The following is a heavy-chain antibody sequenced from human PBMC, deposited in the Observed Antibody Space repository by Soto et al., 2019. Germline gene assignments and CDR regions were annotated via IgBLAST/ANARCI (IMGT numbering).Heavy chain of an antibody. V-gene: IGHV1-69*06. Sequence: QVVLLQSGAEVKEPGSSVRVSCEVSGSTFNNFAFSWVRQAPGHGPEWMGGIVVISNTADYSQRFQDRVTITAETSTTTLYMELGSLTFEDTAVYYCARAIKRWEVHYYFDYWGQGTLVTVSS. D-gene: IGHD1-26*01. J-gene: IGHJ4*02. CDR2: IVVISNTA. CDR3: ARAIKRWEVHYYFDY. CDR1: GSTFNNFA.